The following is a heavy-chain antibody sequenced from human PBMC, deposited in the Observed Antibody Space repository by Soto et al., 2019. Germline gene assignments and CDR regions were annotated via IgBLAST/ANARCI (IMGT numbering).Heavy chain of an antibody. J-gene: IGHJ6*02. CDR3: ARGSMMSISAASGRDYYHHGLDV. CDR2: INHRGSI. V-gene: IGHV4-34*01. D-gene: IGHD6-13*01. Sequence: QVQLQQWGAGLLKPSETLSLNCAVSGGSFSGYYWSWIRKPPGKGLEWIGEINHRGSINYNSSLKSLVTLSVVTSKNQFSLKLNTVHAALTAVFYCARGSMMSISAASGRDYYHHGLDVWGQGTAVTVSS. CDR1: GGSFSGYY.